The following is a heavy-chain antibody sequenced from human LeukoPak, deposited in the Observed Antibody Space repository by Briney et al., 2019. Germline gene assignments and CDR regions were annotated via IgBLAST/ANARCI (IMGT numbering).Heavy chain of an antibody. J-gene: IGHJ3*02. D-gene: IGHD2-15*01. V-gene: IGHV1-46*01. CDR2: INPSGGST. Sequence: ASVKVSCKASGYTFTSYYMHWVRQAPGQGLEWMGIINPSGGSTSYAQKFQGRVTMTRDTSTSTVYMELSSLRSEDTAVYYCARERGCSGGSCYHDAFDIWGQGTMVTVSS. CDR3: ARERGCSGGSCYHDAFDI. CDR1: GYTFTSYY.